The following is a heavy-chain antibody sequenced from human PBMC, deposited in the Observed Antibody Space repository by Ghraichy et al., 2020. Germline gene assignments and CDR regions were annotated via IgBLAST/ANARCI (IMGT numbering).Heavy chain of an antibody. CDR3: ARGIGGVGGTGTFDY. V-gene: IGHV4-34*01. D-gene: IGHD1-1*01. CDR2: INHSGST. Sequence: SETLSLTCAVYGGSFSGYYWSWIRQPPGKGLEWIGEINHSGSTNYNPSLKSRVTISVDTSKNQFSLKLSSVTAADTAVYYCARGIGGVGGTGTFDYWGQGTLVTVSS. J-gene: IGHJ4*02. CDR1: GGSFSGYY.